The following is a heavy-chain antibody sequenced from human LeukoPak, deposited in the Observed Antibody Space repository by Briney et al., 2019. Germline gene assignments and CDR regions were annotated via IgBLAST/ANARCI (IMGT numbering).Heavy chain of an antibody. CDR2: IYYSGST. CDR1: GGSTNSYF. V-gene: IGHV4-59*01. D-gene: IGHD5-18*01. Sequence: PSETLSLTCTVSGGSTNSYFWTWLRQPPGKGLEWVGYIYYSGSTNYNPSLKSRVTISLDTSKNQFSLNLSSVTAADTAVYYCARDIRGYNYGWFDYWGQGTLVTVSS. CDR3: ARDIRGYNYGWFDY. J-gene: IGHJ4*02.